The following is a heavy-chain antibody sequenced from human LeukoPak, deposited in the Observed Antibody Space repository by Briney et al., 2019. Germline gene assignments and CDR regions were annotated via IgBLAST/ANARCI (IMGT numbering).Heavy chain of an antibody. CDR3: AKERSSEGYFDY. CDR1: GFTFSSYG. V-gene: IGHV3-30*02. D-gene: IGHD2-15*01. CDR2: IRYDGSNK. J-gene: IGHJ4*02. Sequence: AGGSLRLSCAASGFTFSSYGMHWVRQAPGKGLEWVAFIRYDGSNKYHADSVKGRFTISRDNPKNMLYLQMNSLRAEDTAVYYCAKERSSEGYFDYWGQGTLVTVSS.